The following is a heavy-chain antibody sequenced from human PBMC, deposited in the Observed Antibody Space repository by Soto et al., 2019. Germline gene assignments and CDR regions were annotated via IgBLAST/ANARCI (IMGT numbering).Heavy chain of an antibody. V-gene: IGHV3-48*02. Sequence: EVQLVESGGGLVQPGGSLRLSCAASGFTFSSYSMNWVRQAPGKGLEWVSYISSSSSTIYYADSVKGRFTISRDNAKNSLYLQMNSLRDEDTAVYYCAREGYYYDSSGYSKKGRVDYWGQGTLVTVSS. J-gene: IGHJ4*02. CDR1: GFTFSSYS. CDR2: ISSSSSTI. CDR3: AREGYYYDSSGYSKKGRVDY. D-gene: IGHD3-22*01.